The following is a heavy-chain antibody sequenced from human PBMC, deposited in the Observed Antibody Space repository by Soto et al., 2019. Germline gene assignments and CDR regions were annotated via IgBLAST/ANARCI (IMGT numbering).Heavy chain of an antibody. CDR2: IIPIFGTA. CDR1: GGTFSSYA. Sequence: ASVKVSCKASGGTFSSYAISWVRQAPGQGLEWMGGIIPIFGTANYAQKFQGRVTITADESTGTAYMELSSLRSEDTAVYYCARKYSSGWYYFDYWGQGTLVTVSS. D-gene: IGHD6-19*01. J-gene: IGHJ4*02. CDR3: ARKYSSGWYYFDY. V-gene: IGHV1-69*13.